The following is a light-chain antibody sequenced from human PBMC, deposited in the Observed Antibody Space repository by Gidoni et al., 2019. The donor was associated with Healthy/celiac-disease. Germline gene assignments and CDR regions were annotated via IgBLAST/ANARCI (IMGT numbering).Light chain of an antibody. CDR3: MQARQTPLT. V-gene: IGKV2-28*01. J-gene: IGKJ1*01. Sequence: QKPGQSPQLLIYLGSNRASGVPDRFSGSGSGTDFTLKISRVEAEDVGVYYCMQARQTPLTFXQXTKVEIK. CDR2: LGS.